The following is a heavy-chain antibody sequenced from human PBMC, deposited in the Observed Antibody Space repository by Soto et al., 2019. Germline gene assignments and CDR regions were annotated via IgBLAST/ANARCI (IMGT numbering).Heavy chain of an antibody. CDR2: IYPGDSGT. D-gene: IGHD6-6*01. J-gene: IGHJ6*02. V-gene: IGHV5-51*01. CDR1: GYSFTSYW. CDR3: ARHEQYSSSSREYYYYGMDV. Sequence: GESLKISCKGSGYSFTSYWIGWVRQMPGKGLEWMGIIYPGDSGTRYSPSFQGQVTISADKSISTAYLQWSSLKASDTAMYYCARHEQYSSSSREYYYYGMDVWGQGTTVTVSS.